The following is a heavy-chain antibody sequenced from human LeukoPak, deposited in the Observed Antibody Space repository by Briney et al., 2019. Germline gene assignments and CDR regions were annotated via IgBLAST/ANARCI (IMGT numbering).Heavy chain of an antibody. D-gene: IGHD2-2*01. CDR1: GFTFSSYA. CDR2: ISGSGGST. V-gene: IGHV3-23*01. Sequence: GGSLRLSCAASGFTFSSYAMSWVRQAPGKGLEWVSAISGSGGSTYYADSVKGRFTISRDNSKNTLYLQMNSLRAEDTAVYYCVPRVPAAMRTLDYWGQGTLVTVSS. J-gene: IGHJ4*02. CDR3: VPRVPAAMRTLDY.